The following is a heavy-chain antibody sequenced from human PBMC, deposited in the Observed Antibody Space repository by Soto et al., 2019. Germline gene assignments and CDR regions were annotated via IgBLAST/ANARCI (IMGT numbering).Heavy chain of an antibody. Sequence: QVQLVQSGAEVKKPGASVKVSCEASGYTFTTNDIDWVRQASGQGLEWMGWMKPSTGDSGYAQDFQGRITMTRDTATSTAYMELSSLRSEDTVVYYCARGGPAAGFDLWGQGTLVTVSS. D-gene: IGHD2-2*01. J-gene: IGHJ4*02. V-gene: IGHV1-8*01. CDR3: ARGGPAAGFDL. CDR1: GYTFTTND. CDR2: MKPSTGDS.